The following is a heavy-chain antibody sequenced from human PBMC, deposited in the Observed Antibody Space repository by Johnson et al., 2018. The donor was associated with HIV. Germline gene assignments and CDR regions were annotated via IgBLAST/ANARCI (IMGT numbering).Heavy chain of an antibody. CDR1: GFIFSSHA. J-gene: IGHJ3*02. CDR3: AREKSVWGASDAFDI. V-gene: IGHV3-23*04. D-gene: IGHD1-26*01. CDR2: ISASGGRT. Sequence: VQLVESGGGLVQPGGSLRLSCAASGFIFSSHAMTWLRQAPGKGLEWVSAISASGGRTFYADSVKGRFTVSRDKSKNTVFLQMDSLRAEDTAVYYCAREKSVWGASDAFDIWGQGKMVTVSS.